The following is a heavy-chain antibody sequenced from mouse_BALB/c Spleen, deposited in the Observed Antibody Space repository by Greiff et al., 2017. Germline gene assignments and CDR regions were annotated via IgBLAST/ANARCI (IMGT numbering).Heavy chain of an antibody. D-gene: IGHD1-1*01. V-gene: IGHV1-20*02. CDR3: ARDHGSSYDAMDY. CDR2: INPYNGDT. J-gene: IGHJ4*01. CDR1: GYSFTGYF. Sequence: VQLQQSGPELVKPGASVKISCKASGYSFTGYFMNWVMQSHGKSLEWIGRINPYNGDTFYNQKFKGKATLTVDKSSSTAHMELRSLASEDSAVYYCARDHGSSYDAMDYWGQGTSVTVSS.